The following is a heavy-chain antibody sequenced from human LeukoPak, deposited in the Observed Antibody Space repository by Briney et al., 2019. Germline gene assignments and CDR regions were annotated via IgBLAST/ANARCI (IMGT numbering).Heavy chain of an antibody. J-gene: IGHJ3*02. Sequence: AGGSLRLSCAASGFTFNSCCMHWVRQAPGKGLEWVAVMWYDGSNKYYADSVKGRFTISRDNSKNTLYLQMNSLRAEDTAVYYCAKDYGGNNYDTFDIWGQGTMVAVSS. CDR1: GFTFNSCC. CDR3: AKDYGGNNYDTFDI. D-gene: IGHD4-23*01. V-gene: IGHV3-30*02. CDR2: MWYDGSNK.